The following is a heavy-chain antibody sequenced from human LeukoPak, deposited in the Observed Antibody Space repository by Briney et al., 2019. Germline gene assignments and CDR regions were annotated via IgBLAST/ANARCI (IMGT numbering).Heavy chain of an antibody. CDR3: ASSMIYCSSTSCYDY. CDR2: IYYSGST. CDR1: GGSMSSGGYY. Sequence: SQTLSLTCIVSGGSMSSGGYYWSWIRQHPGKGLEWIGYIYYSGSTYYNPSLKSRVTISVDTSKNQFSLKLSSMTAADTAVYYCASSMIYCSSTSCYDYWGQGTLVTVSS. V-gene: IGHV4-31*03. D-gene: IGHD2-2*01. J-gene: IGHJ4*02.